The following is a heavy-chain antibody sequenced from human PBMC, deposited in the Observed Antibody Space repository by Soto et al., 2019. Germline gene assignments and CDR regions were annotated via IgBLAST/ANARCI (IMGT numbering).Heavy chain of an antibody. CDR3: ARQMGQYSSSWYAFDI. D-gene: IGHD6-13*01. J-gene: IGHJ3*02. CDR1: GYTFTDYY. V-gene: IGHV5-51*01. Sequence: KVSCKSSGYTFTDYYFHCVRHIPGKGLECMGIISPDDSDIRYSPSFRGQVTISADNSISTAYLQWSSLRASDTAIYYCARQMGQYSSSWYAFDIWGQGTMVTVSS. CDR2: ISPDDSDI.